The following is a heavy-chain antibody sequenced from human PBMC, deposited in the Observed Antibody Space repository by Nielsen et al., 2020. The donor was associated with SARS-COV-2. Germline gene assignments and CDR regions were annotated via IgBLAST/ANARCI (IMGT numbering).Heavy chain of an antibody. CDR1: GGTFSSYA. CDR3: AVGLNGVMVYFDY. CDR2: IIPIFGTA. V-gene: IGHV1-69*13. J-gene: IGHJ4*02. D-gene: IGHD2-8*01. Sequence: VKVSCKASGGTFSSYAISWVRQAPGQGLEWMGGIIPIFGTANYAQKFQGRVTITADESTSTAYMELSSLRSEDTAVYYCAVGLNGVMVYFDYWGQGTLVTVSS.